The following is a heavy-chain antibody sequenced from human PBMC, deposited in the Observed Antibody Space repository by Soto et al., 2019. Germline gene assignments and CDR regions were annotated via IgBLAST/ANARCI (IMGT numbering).Heavy chain of an antibody. J-gene: IGHJ3*02. CDR2: IYYSGST. V-gene: IGHV4-59*08. D-gene: IGHD3-16*02. CDR3: ARTYYDYIWGSYRVPDAFDI. CDR1: GGSISSYY. Sequence: SETLSLTCTVSGGSISSYYWSWIRQPPGKGLEWIGYIYYSGSTNYNPSLKSRVTISVDTSKNQFSLKLSSVTAADTAVYYCARTYYDYIWGSYRVPDAFDIWGQGTMVTVSS.